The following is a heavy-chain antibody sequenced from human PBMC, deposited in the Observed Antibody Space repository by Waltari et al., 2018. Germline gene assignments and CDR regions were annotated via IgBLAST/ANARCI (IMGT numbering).Heavy chain of an antibody. V-gene: IGHV1-46*01. CDR3: ASENRRYDFWSGYYTDFDY. D-gene: IGHD3-3*01. J-gene: IGHJ4*02. CDR2: RNPSGGST. Sequence: QVQLVQSGAEVKKPGASVKVSCKASGYTFTSYYMHWVRQATGQGLEWMGIRNPSGGSTSYAQKFQGSVTMTRDASTSTVFIELSSLISEDTAVYYCASENRRYDFWSGYYTDFDYWGQGTLVTVSS. CDR1: GYTFTSYY.